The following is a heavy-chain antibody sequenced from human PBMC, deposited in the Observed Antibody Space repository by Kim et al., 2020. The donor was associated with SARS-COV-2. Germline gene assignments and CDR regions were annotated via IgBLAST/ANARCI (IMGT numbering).Heavy chain of an antibody. J-gene: IGHJ4*02. CDR1: GFTFGDYA. CDR2: INWNNGSK. D-gene: IGHD3-10*01. Sequence: GGSLRLSCAASGFTFGDYAMHWVRQAPGKGLEWVSGINWNNGSKGYADSVKGRFTISRDNAKNSLYLQMNSLRAEDTALYYCAKDILMVRGWEGHFDYWGQGTLVTVSS. V-gene: IGHV3-9*01. CDR3: AKDILMVRGWEGHFDY.